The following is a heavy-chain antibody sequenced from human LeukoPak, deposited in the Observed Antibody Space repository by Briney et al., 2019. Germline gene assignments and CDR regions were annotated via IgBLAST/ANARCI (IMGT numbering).Heavy chain of an antibody. CDR1: GFTFSDYY. Sequence: GGSLRLSCAASGFTFSDYYMAWVRQAPGKGLEWVADIKADGSDKYYVDSVKGRFTILRDNARNSLYLQMSSLRAKDTALYYCARDYYDSSGSSWFDPWGQGTLVTVSS. V-gene: IGHV3-7*01. CDR2: IKADGSDK. J-gene: IGHJ5*02. D-gene: IGHD3-22*01. CDR3: ARDYYDSSGSSWFDP.